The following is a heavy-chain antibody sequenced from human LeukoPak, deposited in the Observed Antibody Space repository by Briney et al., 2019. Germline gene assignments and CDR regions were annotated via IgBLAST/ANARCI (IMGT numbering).Heavy chain of an antibody. CDR3: ARPGAAVAGTAFNY. CDR2: IYSDGTT. CDR1: GFTVSSNY. J-gene: IGHJ4*02. D-gene: IGHD6-13*01. Sequence: GGSPRLSCAASGFTVSSNYMSWVRQAPGKGLEWVSIIYSDGTTYYADSVKGRFTISRDNSKNTVYLQMNSLRAEDTAVYYCARPGAAVAGTAFNYWGQGTLVTVSS. V-gene: IGHV3-66*04.